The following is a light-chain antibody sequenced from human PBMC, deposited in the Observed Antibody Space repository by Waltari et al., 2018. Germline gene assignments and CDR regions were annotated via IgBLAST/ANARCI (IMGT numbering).Light chain of an antibody. J-gene: IGKJ5*01. CDR2: AVS. CDR3: QQLKGFPIT. Sequence: DIQLTQSPSFLSASVGDTVTITCRASQDINHYSAWYQQNPGKAPNHLIYAVSTLRSGVPSRFSDSASGTEFTLTINSLQPEDFATYYCQQLKGFPITFGQGTRLEIK. V-gene: IGKV1-9*01. CDR1: QDINHY.